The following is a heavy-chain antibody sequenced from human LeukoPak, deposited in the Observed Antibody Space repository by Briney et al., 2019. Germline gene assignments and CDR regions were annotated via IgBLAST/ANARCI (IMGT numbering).Heavy chain of an antibody. Sequence: GGSLRLSCVGSGFTFSDYWMRWVRQAPGKGLEWVSNIKQDGSENDYVDALKGRFTISRDNAKNSLYLKMNSLGAKDTAVYYCARWLELMRNFDWWGQGTLVTVSS. CDR2: IKQDGSEN. CDR1: GFTFSDYW. V-gene: IGHV3-7*01. D-gene: IGHD5-24*01. J-gene: IGHJ4*02. CDR3: ARWLELMRNFDW.